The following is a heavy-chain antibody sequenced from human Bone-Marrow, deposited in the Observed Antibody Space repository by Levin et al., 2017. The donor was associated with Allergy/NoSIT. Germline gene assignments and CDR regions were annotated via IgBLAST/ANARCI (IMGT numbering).Heavy chain of an antibody. J-gene: IGHJ6*02. V-gene: IGHV4-34*01. D-gene: IGHD3-3*01. CDR1: GGSFSGYY. CDR3: ARYLERVTILDYGMDV. CDR2: INHSGST. Sequence: SETLSLTCAVYGGSFSGYYWSWIRQPPGKGLEWIGEINHSGSTNYNPSLKSRVTISVDTSKNQFSLKLSSVTAADTAVYYCARYLERVTILDYGMDVWGQGTTVTVSS.